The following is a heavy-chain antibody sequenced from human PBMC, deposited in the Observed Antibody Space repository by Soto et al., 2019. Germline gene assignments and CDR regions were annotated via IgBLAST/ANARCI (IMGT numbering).Heavy chain of an antibody. CDR3: ATGIGVTEDAFDF. CDR2: IVGSGTTT. V-gene: IGHV3-23*01. D-gene: IGHD6-19*01. Sequence: GGSLRLTCAASGFPFKNYAMSWVRQAPGKGLEWVSVIVGSGTTTYYADSMKGRFTISRDNSKNTLYLQMNTLRAEDTAVYYCATGIGVTEDAFDFWAQGTMVTVSS. CDR1: GFPFKNYA. J-gene: IGHJ3*01.